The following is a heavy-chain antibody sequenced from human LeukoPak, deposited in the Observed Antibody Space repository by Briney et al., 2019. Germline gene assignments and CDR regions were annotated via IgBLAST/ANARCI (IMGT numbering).Heavy chain of an antibody. J-gene: IGHJ4*02. CDR3: AGASGLLYPFIY. V-gene: IGHV1-69*05. CDR2: IIPIFGTA. D-gene: IGHD5-12*01. CDR1: GGTFISYA. Sequence: ASVKVSCKASGGTFISYAISWVRQAPGQGLEWMGGIIPIFGTANYAQKFQGRVTITTDESTSTAYMELSSLRSEDTAVYYCAGASGLLYPFIYWGQGTLVTVSS.